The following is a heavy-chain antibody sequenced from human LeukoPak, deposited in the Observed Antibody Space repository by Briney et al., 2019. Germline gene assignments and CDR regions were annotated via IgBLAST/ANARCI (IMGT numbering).Heavy chain of an antibody. CDR2: ISYDGSNK. CDR3: ARNYYDSSGYYFTTIFDY. CDR1: GFTFSSYA. Sequence: PGGSLRLSCAASGFTFSSYAMHWVRQAPGKGLEWVAVISYDGSNKYYADSVKGRFTISRDNSKNTLYLQMNSLRAEDTAVYYCARNYYDSSGYYFTTIFDYWGQGTLVTVSS. J-gene: IGHJ4*02. V-gene: IGHV3-30-3*01. D-gene: IGHD3-22*01.